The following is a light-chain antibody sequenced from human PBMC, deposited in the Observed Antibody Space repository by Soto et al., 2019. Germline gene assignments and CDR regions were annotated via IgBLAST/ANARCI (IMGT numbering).Light chain of an antibody. CDR3: QQRSDWPWT. CDR1: ESVTNY. V-gene: IGKV3-11*01. CDR2: DVS. Sequence: EIVLTQSPATLSLSPGERGTLSCRASESVTNYLAWYQQEPGQAPRLLVYDVSNRATGIPARFSGGGSGTDFTLTISNLEPEDFAVYYCQQRSDWPWTFSQGTKGDIK. J-gene: IGKJ1*01.